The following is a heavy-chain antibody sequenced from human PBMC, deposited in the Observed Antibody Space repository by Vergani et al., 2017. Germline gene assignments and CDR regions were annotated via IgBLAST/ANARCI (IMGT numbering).Heavy chain of an antibody. J-gene: IGHJ4*02. CDR3: ARSPYSSGPGDY. Sequence: QVQLVQSGAEVKQPGASVKVSCKASGYTFTSYGHSWVRQAPGQGLEWMGWISAYNGNTNYAQKLQGRVTMTTDTSTSTVYMELRSLRSDDTAVYYCARSPYSSGPGDYWGQGTLVTVSS. CDR1: GYTFTSYG. CDR2: ISAYNGNT. V-gene: IGHV1-18*01. D-gene: IGHD6-25*01.